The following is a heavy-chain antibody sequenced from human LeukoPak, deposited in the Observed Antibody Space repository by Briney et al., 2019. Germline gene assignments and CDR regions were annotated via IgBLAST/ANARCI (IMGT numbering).Heavy chain of an antibody. CDR2: IRYDGSNK. D-gene: IGHD2-8*01. V-gene: IGHV3-30*02. J-gene: IGHJ6*03. CDR3: AKDGPPNAFYYYYYMDV. CDR1: GFTFSSYG. Sequence: GGSLRLSCAASGFTFSSYGMHWVRQAPGKGLEWVAFIRYDGSNKYYADSVKGRFIISRDNSKNTLYLQMNSLRAEDTAVYYCAKDGPPNAFYYYYYMDVWGKGTTVTVSS.